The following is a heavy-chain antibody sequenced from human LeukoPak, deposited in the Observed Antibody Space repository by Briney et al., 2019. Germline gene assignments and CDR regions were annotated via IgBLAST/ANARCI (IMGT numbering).Heavy chain of an antibody. CDR2: IYTSGST. Sequence: SETLSLTCTVSGGSINGYYWSWIRQPAGKGLEWIGRIYTSGSTNYNPSLKSRVTISVDMSKNQFSLKLSSVTAADTAVYYCARLYLPATRFDYWGQGTLVTVSS. J-gene: IGHJ4*02. CDR1: GGSINGYY. CDR3: ARLYLPATRFDY. D-gene: IGHD5-24*01. V-gene: IGHV4-4*07.